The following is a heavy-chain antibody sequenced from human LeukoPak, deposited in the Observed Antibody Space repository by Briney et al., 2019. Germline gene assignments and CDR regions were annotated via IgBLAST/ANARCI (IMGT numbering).Heavy chain of an antibody. D-gene: IGHD3-22*01. V-gene: IGHV1-69*01. CDR2: IIPIFGTA. CDR3: ARDQGLSYDSSGYPHAFDI. CDR1: GGTFSSYA. Sequence: SVKVSCKASGGTFSSYAISWVRQAPGQGLEWMGGIIPIFGTANYAQKFQGRVTITADESTSTAYMELSSLRSEDTSVYYCARDQGLSYDSSGYPHAFDIWGQGTMVTVSS. J-gene: IGHJ3*02.